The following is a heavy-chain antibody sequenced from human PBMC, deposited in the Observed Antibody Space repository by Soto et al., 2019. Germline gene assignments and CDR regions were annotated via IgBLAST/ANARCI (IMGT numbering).Heavy chain of an antibody. Sequence: GESLKISCKGSGYSFTSYWIGWVRQMPGKGLEWMGIIYPGDSDTRYSPSFQGQVTISADKSISTAYLQWSSLKASDTAMYYCARHRSGGTVTQTYYYYYYMDVWGKGTTVTVSS. CDR2: IYPGDSDT. CDR3: ARHRSGGTVTQTYYYYYYMDV. J-gene: IGHJ6*03. D-gene: IGHD4-17*01. V-gene: IGHV5-51*01. CDR1: GYSFTSYW.